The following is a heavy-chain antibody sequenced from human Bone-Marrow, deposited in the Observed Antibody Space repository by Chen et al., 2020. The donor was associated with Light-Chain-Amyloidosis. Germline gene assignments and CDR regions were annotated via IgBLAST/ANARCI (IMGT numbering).Heavy chain of an antibody. CDR3: ARSYSGYFDY. CDR2: IYISRNT. V-gene: IGHV4-61*02. D-gene: IGHD5-12*01. Sequence: QVQLQESGPGLVKPSQTLSLTCTVSGGSIRSDNYYWSWIRQPAGKGLEWIGHIYISRNTNYNPSLKSRVTISLDTPKIQFSLNLSSVTAADTAVYYCARSYSGYFDYWGQGTQVTVSS. CDR1: GGSIRSDNYY. J-gene: IGHJ4*02.